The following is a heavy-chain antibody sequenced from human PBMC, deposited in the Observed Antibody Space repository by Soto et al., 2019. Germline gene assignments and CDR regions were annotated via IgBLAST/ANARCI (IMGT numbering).Heavy chain of an antibody. CDR2: ISDTGSSH. D-gene: IGHD2-2*01. V-gene: IGHV3-30*18. Sequence: PGGSLRLSCGGSGFTFSSYGMHWFRQAPGKGLECVAVISDTGSSHYYAASVEGRFTISRENSKNTLSLHMDRLRVEDTAVYYCAKDRGGDCPDNSCYFGADYWGQGTPVTVSS. CDR3: AKDRGGDCPDNSCYFGADY. CDR1: GFTFSSYG. J-gene: IGHJ4*02.